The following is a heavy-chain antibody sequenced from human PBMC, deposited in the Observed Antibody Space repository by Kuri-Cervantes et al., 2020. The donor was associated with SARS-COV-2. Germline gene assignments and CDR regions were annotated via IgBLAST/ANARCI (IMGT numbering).Heavy chain of an antibody. V-gene: IGHV3-30-3*01. D-gene: IGHD2-2*01. Sequence: GGSLRLSCAASGVTFSSYAMHWFRQAPGKGLEWVAVISYDGSNKYYADSVKGRFTISRDNSKNTLYLQMNSLRAEDTAVYYCARSIVVVPAPFDYWGQGTLVTVSS. CDR3: ARSIVVVPAPFDY. CDR1: GVTFSSYA. J-gene: IGHJ4*02. CDR2: ISYDGSNK.